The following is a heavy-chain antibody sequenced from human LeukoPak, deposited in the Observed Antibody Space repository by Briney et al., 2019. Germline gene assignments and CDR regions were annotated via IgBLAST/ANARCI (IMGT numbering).Heavy chain of an antibody. D-gene: IGHD5-12*01. CDR1: GYTFTSYG. V-gene: IGHV1-18*01. CDR2: ISAYNGDT. Sequence: ASVKVSCKASGYTFTSYGISWVRQAPGQGLEWMGRISAYNGDTNYAQKLQGRVTMTTDTSTSTAYMELRSLRSDDTAVYYCARDPPGPGYRGYDVFDYWGQGTLVTVSS. J-gene: IGHJ4*02. CDR3: ARDPPGPGYRGYDVFDY.